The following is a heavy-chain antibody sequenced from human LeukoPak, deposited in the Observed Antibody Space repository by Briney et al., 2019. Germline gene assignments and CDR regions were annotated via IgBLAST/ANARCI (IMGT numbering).Heavy chain of an antibody. CDR1: GGSISSYY. CDR3: ARGPSDGYGGNSDY. V-gene: IGHV4-59*01. CDR2: IYYSGST. J-gene: IGHJ4*02. D-gene: IGHD4-23*01. Sequence: SETLSLTCTVSGGSISSYYWSWIRQPPGKGLEWIGYIYYSGSTNYNPSLKSRVTISVDTSKNQFSLKLSSATAADTAVYYCARGPSDGYGGNSDYWGQGTLVTVSS.